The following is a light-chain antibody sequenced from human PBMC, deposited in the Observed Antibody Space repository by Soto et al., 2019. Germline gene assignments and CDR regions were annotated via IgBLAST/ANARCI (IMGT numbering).Light chain of an antibody. V-gene: IGLV2-23*02. CDR2: EVT. CDR3: CSYAGSSTWV. Sequence: QSVLTQPASVSGSPGQSITISCTGTSSDIGSYDLVSWFQQHPGKAPKLMIYEVTKRPSGVSTRFSGSKSGITASLTISGLQAEDESDYFCCSYAGSSTWVFGGGTKVTVL. J-gene: IGLJ3*02. CDR1: SSDIGSYDL.